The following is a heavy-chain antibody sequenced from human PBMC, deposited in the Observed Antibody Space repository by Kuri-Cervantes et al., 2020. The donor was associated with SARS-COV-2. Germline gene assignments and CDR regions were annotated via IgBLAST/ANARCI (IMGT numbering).Heavy chain of an antibody. CDR2: ISSSSSYI. CDR3: ARDHCSSTSCYLDYYMDV. CDR1: GFTFSSYS. J-gene: IGHJ6*03. V-gene: IGHV3-21*01. D-gene: IGHD2-2*01. Sequence: GESLKISCAASGFTFSSYSMNWVRQAPGKGLEWVSSISSSSSYIYYADSVKGRFTISRDNAKNSLYLQMNSLRAEDTAVYYCARDHCSSTSCYLDYYMDVWGKGTTVTVSS.